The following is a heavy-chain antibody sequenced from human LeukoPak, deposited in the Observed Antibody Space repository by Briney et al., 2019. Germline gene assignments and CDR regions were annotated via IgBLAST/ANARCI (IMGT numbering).Heavy chain of an antibody. Sequence: PGGSLRLSCAASGFTFSSYGMHWVRQAPGKGLEWVAVIWYDGSNRYYADSVKGRFTISRDNSKNTLYLQMNSLRAEDTAVYYCARDDYGGNSVFDYWGQGTLVTVSS. J-gene: IGHJ4*02. CDR3: ARDDYGGNSVFDY. CDR2: IWYDGSNR. V-gene: IGHV3-33*01. D-gene: IGHD4-23*01. CDR1: GFTFSSYG.